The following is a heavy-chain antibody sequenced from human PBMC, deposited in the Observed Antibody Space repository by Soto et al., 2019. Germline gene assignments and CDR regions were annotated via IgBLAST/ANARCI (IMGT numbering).Heavy chain of an antibody. CDR3: TRDDVHFNGDRYYGVPMDV. CDR2: IQSGGTT. Sequence: EVQLVESGGDLVQPGGSLRLSCAASGFSVSSKYMSWVRQAPGKGLEWVSLIQSGGTTYYAGSVKGRFTISRDYSENTLFLQMNSLRVEDTAVYYCTRDDVHFNGDRYYGVPMDVWGKGKTVTVSA. CDR1: GFSVSSKY. V-gene: IGHV3-66*01. D-gene: IGHD2-8*01. J-gene: IGHJ6*04.